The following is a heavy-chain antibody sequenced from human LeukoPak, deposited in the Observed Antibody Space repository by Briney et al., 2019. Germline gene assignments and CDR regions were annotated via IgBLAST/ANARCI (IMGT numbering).Heavy chain of an antibody. CDR1: GFTFSSYA. D-gene: IGHD3-10*01. V-gene: IGHV4-34*01. J-gene: IGHJ5*02. Sequence: AGGSLTLSCAASGFTFSSYAMSWVRQPPGKGLEWIGEIKHSGSTNYNPSLKSRVTISVDTSKNQFSLKLSSVTAADTAVYYCAREDVLLWFGELSGAWFDPWGQGTLVTVSS. CDR3: AREDVLLWFGELSGAWFDP. CDR2: IKHSGST.